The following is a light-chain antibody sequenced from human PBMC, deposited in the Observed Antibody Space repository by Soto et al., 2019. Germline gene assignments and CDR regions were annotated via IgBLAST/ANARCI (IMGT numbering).Light chain of an antibody. J-gene: IGKJ1*01. V-gene: IGKV1-39*01. CDR1: QSISSY. CDR3: QKYNSAPPT. Sequence: DIQLNQSQSSLSASVGARVTLTCLASQSISSYLNWYQQKPGKAPKLLIYAASSLQSGVPSRFSGSGSGTDFTLTISSLQPEDVATYYCQKYNSAPPTFGQGTKVDI. CDR2: AAS.